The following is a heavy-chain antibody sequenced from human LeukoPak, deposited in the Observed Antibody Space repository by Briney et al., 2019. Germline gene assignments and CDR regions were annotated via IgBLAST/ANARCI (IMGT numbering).Heavy chain of an antibody. V-gene: IGHV4-34*01. D-gene: IGHD3-10*01. J-gene: IGHJ4*02. CDR3: ARGRITTVQGAWYFDY. CDR2: INHSGST. CDR1: GGSFSGYY. Sequence: SETLSLTCAVYGGSFSGYYWSWIRQPPGKGLEWIGEINHSGSTNYNPSLKSRVTISVDTSKNQFSLKLSSVTAADTAVYYCARGRITTVQGAWYFDYWGQGTLVTVSS.